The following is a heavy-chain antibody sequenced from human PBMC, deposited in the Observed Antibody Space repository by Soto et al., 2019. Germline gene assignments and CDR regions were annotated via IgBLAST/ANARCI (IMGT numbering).Heavy chain of an antibody. CDR1: GGTFSSYA. Sequence: QVQLVQSGAEVKKPGSSVKVSCKASGGTFSSYAISWVLQAPGQGLEWMGGIIPIFGTANYAQKFQGRVTITADESTSPAYMEMSSLRSEDTAVYYCARGYCSGGSCYSGYYYYGMDVWGQGTTVTVSS. CDR3: ARGYCSGGSCYSGYYYYGMDV. CDR2: IIPIFGTA. J-gene: IGHJ6*02. V-gene: IGHV1-69*01. D-gene: IGHD2-15*01.